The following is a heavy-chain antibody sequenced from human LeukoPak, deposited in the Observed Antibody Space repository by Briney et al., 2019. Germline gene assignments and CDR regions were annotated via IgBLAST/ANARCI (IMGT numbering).Heavy chain of an antibody. CDR2: IYYSGST. J-gene: IGHJ6*04. D-gene: IGHD6-13*01. CDR1: GGSISSSSYY. Sequence: SGTLSLTCTVSGGSISSSSYYWGWIRQPPGKGLEWIGSIYYSGSTYYNPSLKSRVTISVDTSKNQFSLKLSSVTAADTAVYYCARHRHSSSWLDVWGKGTTVTVSS. CDR3: ARHRHSSSWLDV. V-gene: IGHV4-39*01.